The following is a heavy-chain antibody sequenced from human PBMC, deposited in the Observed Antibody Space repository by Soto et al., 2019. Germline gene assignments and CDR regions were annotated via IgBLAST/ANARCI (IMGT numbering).Heavy chain of an antibody. CDR1: GFTFSSYA. CDR2: ISYDGSNK. V-gene: IGHV3-30-3*01. Sequence: GSLRLSCXASGFTFSSYAMHWVRQAPGKGLEWVAVISYDGSNKYYADSVKGRFTISRDNSKNTLYLQMNSLRAEDTAVYYCARGYFEYYYGMDVWGQGTTVTVSS. CDR3: ARGYFEYYYGMDV. J-gene: IGHJ6*02. D-gene: IGHD3-9*01.